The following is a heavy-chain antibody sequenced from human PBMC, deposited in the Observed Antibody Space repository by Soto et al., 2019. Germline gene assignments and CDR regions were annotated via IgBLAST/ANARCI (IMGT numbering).Heavy chain of an antibody. Sequence: SVKVSCKASGGTFSSYAISWVRQAPGQGLEWMGGIIPIFGTANYAQKFQGRVTITADESTSTAYMELSSLRSEDTAVYYCASSGYSSGFYPFWGQGTLVTVSS. D-gene: IGHD6-19*01. V-gene: IGHV1-69*13. CDR2: IIPIFGTA. CDR3: ASSGYSSGFYPF. CDR1: GGTFSSYA. J-gene: IGHJ4*02.